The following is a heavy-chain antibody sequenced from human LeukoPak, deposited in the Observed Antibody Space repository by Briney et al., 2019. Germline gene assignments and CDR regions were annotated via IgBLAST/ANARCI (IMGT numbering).Heavy chain of an antibody. CDR3: ARGQGRDYVWGSYRTPLIEYYFDY. D-gene: IGHD3-16*02. CDR1: GFTFSSYW. CDR2: IKQDGSEK. J-gene: IGHJ4*02. V-gene: IGHV3-7*01. Sequence: PGGSLRLSCAASGFTFSSYWMSWVRQAPGKGLEWVANIKQDGSEKYYVDSVKGRFTISRDNAKNSLYLQMNSLRAEDTAVYYCARGQGRDYVWGSYRTPLIEYYFDYWGRGTLVTVSS.